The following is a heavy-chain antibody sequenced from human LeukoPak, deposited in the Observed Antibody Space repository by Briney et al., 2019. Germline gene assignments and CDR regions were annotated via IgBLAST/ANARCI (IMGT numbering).Heavy chain of an antibody. Sequence: PGGSLRLSCAASGFTFSSYAMSWVRQAPGKRLEWVSAISGSGGSTYYADSVKGRFTISRDNPKNSLYLQINSLRAEDTAVYYCGRLAHNAWYAIDYWGQGTLVTVSS. CDR2: ISGSGGST. CDR3: GRLAHNAWYAIDY. D-gene: IGHD6-13*01. CDR1: GFTFSSYA. J-gene: IGHJ4*02. V-gene: IGHV3-23*01.